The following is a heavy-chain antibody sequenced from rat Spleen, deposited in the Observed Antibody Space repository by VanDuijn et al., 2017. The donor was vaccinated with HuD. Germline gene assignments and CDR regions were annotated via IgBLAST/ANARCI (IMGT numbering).Heavy chain of an antibody. V-gene: IGHV5-31*01. CDR1: GFTFNNYW. CDR3: ARRHYGYTDYFDY. Sequence: EVQLVESGGGLVQPGRSMKLSCAASGFTFNNYWMSWIRQAPGKGLEWVASITNTGGSIYYPDSVKGRFTISRDNAQNTLYLQMNSLRSEDTATYYCARRHYGYTDYFDYWGQGVMVTVSS. D-gene: IGHD1-9*01. J-gene: IGHJ2*01. CDR2: ITNTGGSI.